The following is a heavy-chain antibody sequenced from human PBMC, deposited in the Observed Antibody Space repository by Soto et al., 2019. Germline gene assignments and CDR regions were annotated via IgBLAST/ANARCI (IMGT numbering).Heavy chain of an antibody. V-gene: IGHV3-74*01. J-gene: IGHJ3*01. CDR2: VNGDGSST. Sequence: PGGSLRLSCAASGFTFSNYWMHWVRQVPGKGLVRVSRVNGDGSSTFYADSVKGRFTISRDNAENTVFLQMNSLRAEDTAVYYCARDNWNTVWGQGTMVTVSS. CDR3: ARDNWNTV. D-gene: IGHD1-20*01. CDR1: GFTFSNYW.